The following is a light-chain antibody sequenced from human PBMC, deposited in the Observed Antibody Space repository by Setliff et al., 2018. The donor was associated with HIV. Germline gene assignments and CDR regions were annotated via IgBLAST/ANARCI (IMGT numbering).Light chain of an antibody. J-gene: IGLJ1*01. CDR3: SSFRTSRKFV. Sequence: QSALAQPASVSGSPGQSITISCTGTSSDAGLYNFVSWYQQHPGKVPKLIIYDVTNRPSGISHRFSGAKSGNTASLTISGLQADDEADYYCSSFRTSRKFVFGTGTKVTV. CDR2: DVT. CDR1: SSDAGLYNF. V-gene: IGLV2-14*01.